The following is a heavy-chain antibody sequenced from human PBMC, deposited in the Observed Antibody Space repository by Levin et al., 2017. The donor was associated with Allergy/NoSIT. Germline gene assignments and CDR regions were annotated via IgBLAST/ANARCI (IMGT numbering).Heavy chain of an antibody. CDR2: IYYSGST. J-gene: IGHJ5*02. CDR1: GGSISSYY. D-gene: IGHD4-11*01. Sequence: PSETLSLTCTVSGGSISSYYWSWIRQPPGKGLEWIGYIYYSGSTNYNPSLKSRVTISVDTSKNQFSLKLSSVTAADTAVYYCARDRDYRLNWFDPWGQGTLVTVSS. V-gene: IGHV4-59*01. CDR3: ARDRDYRLNWFDP.